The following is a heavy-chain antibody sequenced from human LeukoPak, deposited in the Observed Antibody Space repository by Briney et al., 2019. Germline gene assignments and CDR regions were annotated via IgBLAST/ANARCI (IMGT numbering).Heavy chain of an antibody. J-gene: IGHJ5*02. Sequence: PSETLSLTCTVSGGSISSFYWYWIRQPPGKGLEWIGYIYYSGSTNYNPSLKSRVTISVDTSKNQFSLKLSSVTAADTAVYYCARGALNWFDPWGQGTLVTVSS. CDR3: ARGALNWFDP. CDR1: GGSISSFY. V-gene: IGHV4-59*01. CDR2: IYYSGST.